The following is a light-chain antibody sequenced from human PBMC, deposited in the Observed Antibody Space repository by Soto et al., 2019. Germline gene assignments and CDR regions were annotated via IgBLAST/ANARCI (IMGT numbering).Light chain of an antibody. CDR1: QSVSSN. CDR2: GAS. Sequence: EIVMTQSPDTLSVSPGERATLSCRASQSVSSNLAWYQKKPGQAPRLLIYGASTRATDTPARFSGSGSGTQFTLTISSLQSEDSAVYYCQQYNEWLTFGGGTKVEIK. J-gene: IGKJ4*01. V-gene: IGKV3-15*01. CDR3: QQYNEWLT.